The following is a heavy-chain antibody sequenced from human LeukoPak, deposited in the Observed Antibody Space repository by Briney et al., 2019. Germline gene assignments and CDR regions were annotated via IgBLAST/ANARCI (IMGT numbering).Heavy chain of an antibody. CDR3: AKPSNRFDY. J-gene: IGHJ4*02. Sequence: GGSLRLSCAVSGITLSSYAMSWVRQAPGKGLEWVSAISGSGGSTYYADSVKGRFTISRDNSKNTLYLQMNSLRAEDTAVYYCAKPSNRFDYWGQGTLVTVSS. D-gene: IGHD1-14*01. CDR1: GITLSSYA. CDR2: ISGSGGST. V-gene: IGHV3-23*01.